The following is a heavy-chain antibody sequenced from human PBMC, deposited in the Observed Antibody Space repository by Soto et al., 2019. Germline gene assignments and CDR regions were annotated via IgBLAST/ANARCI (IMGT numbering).Heavy chain of an antibody. Sequence: GGSLRLSCAASGFIFDDFAMSWVRQVPGQGLEWVSGINWNAGSTYYADSVKGRFTISRDSAKNSLYLQANSLRAEDTALYYCARGPYVSSSSWYYDYWGQGTLVTVSS. D-gene: IGHD6-13*01. CDR1: GFIFDDFA. CDR2: INWNAGST. CDR3: ARGPYVSSSSWYYDY. V-gene: IGHV3-20*04. J-gene: IGHJ4*02.